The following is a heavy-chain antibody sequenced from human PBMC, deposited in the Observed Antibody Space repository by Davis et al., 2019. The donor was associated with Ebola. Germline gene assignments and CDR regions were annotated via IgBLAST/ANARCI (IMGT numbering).Heavy chain of an antibody. J-gene: IGHJ4*02. CDR3: AGRSSWYYFDY. Sequence: MPSETLSLTCTVSGGSISSSSYYWGWIRQPPGKGLEWIGYIYYSGSTNYNPSLKSRVTISVDTSKNQFSLKLSSVTAADTAVYYCAGRSSWYYFDYWGQGTLVTVSS. D-gene: IGHD6-13*01. V-gene: IGHV4-61*05. CDR2: IYYSGST. CDR1: GGSISSSSYY.